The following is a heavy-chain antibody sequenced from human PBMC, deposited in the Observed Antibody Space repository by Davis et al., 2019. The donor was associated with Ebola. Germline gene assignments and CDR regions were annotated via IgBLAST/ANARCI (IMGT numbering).Heavy chain of an antibody. Sequence: MPSETLSLTCAVYGGSFSGHYWSWIRQPPGKGLEWIGEINHSGSTNYNPSLKSRVTISVDTSKNQFSLKLSSVTAADTAVYYCASSSGYYSPHFDYWGQGTLVTVSS. CDR2: INHSGST. D-gene: IGHD3-22*01. J-gene: IGHJ4*02. CDR1: GGSFSGHY. CDR3: ASSSGYYSPHFDY. V-gene: IGHV4-34*01.